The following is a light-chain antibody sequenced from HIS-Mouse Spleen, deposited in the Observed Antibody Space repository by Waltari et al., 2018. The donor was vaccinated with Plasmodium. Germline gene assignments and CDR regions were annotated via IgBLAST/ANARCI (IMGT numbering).Light chain of an antibody. CDR2: EGS. J-gene: IGLJ3*02. V-gene: IGLV2-23*01. CDR3: CSYAGSSTLV. CDR1: SSHCARYNL. Sequence: QSALTQPASVSGSPGQSITIPCTGTSSHCARYNLLSWYQQHPGKAPKRMIYEGSKRPSGVSNRFSGSKSGNTASLTISGLQAEDEADYYCCSYAGSSTLVFGGGTKLTVL.